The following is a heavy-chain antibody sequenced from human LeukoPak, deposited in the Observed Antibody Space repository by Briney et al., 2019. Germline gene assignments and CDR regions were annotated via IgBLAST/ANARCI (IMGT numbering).Heavy chain of an antibody. CDR1: GFTFSGSG. J-gene: IGHJ4*02. V-gene: IGHV3-30*02. CDR3: ARDYDFWSGYYSPTRGYFGY. Sequence: GGSLRLSCAASGFTFSGSGMHWVRQAPGKGLEWVTFIRHDGSNKYYTDSVKGRFTISRDNSKNTRYLQMDSLRAEDTAVYYCARDYDFWSGYYSPTRGYFGYWGQGTLVTVSS. D-gene: IGHD3-3*01. CDR2: IRHDGSNK.